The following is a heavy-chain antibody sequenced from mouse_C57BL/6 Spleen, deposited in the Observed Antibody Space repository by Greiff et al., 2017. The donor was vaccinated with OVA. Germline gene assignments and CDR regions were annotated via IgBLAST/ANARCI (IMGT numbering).Heavy chain of an antibody. CDR2: IYPGSGST. V-gene: IGHV1-55*01. CDR3: AREALYYSNYLYYFDY. D-gene: IGHD2-5*01. CDR1: GYTFTSYW. Sequence: VQLQQPGAELVKPGASVKMSCKASGYTFTSYWITWVKQRPGQGLEWIGDIYPGSGSTNYNEKFKSKATLTVDTSSSTAYMQLSSLTSEDSEVYYCAREALYYSNYLYYFDYWGQGTTLTVSS. J-gene: IGHJ2*01.